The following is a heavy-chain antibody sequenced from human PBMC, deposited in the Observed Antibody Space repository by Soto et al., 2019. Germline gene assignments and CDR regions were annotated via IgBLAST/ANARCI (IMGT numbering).Heavy chain of an antibody. CDR3: STNNWFDP. Sequence: EVQLLESGGDLVQPGGSLRLSCAASGFTFSTYAMSWVRQAPGKGLEWVASLSGSGNFTYYANSVKGRFTISRDNYKNSLYLQLQSLRAEDTAVYYCSTNNWFDPWGQGTLVTVSS. CDR1: GFTFSTYA. CDR2: LSGSGNFT. J-gene: IGHJ5*02. V-gene: IGHV3-23*01. D-gene: IGHD1-1*01.